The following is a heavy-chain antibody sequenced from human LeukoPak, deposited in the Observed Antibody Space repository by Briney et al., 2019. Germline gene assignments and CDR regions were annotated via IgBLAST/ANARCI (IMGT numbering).Heavy chain of an antibody. Sequence: SVKVSCKASGGTFSRYAISWVRQAPGQGLECMGGIIPVLGTTNYAQTFQNKVTITADESTSTTYMELSSLTSEDTAVYYCATSGGDYYYYSLDVWGKGTPVTISS. J-gene: IGHJ6*03. CDR2: IIPVLGTT. CDR3: ATSGGDYYYYSLDV. D-gene: IGHD3-10*01. V-gene: IGHV1-69*01. CDR1: GGTFSRYA.